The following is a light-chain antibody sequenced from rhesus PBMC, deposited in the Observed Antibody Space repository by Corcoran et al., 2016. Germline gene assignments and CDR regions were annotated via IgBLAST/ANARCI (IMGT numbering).Light chain of an antibody. CDR3: MQALEFPFT. V-gene: IGKV2-104*02. CDR1: QSLLDSEDGNTY. Sequence: DIVMTQTPLSLPVTPGEPASISCRSSQSLLDSEDGNTYLDWYLQKPGQSPQLLIYEVSNRASGVPDRFSGGGSDTYFTLKISRVEAEDVGVYYCMQALEFPFTFGPGTKLDI. CDR2: EVS. J-gene: IGKJ3*01.